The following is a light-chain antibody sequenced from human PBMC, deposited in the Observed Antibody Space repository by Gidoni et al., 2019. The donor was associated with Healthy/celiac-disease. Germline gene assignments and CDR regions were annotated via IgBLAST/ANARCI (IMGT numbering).Light chain of an antibody. CDR2: YDS. J-gene: IGLJ2*01. CDR1: NIGSKS. V-gene: IGLV3-21*04. Sequence: SYVLTQPPSVSVAPGKTARITCGGNNIGSKSVHWYQQKPGQAPVLVIYYDSDRPSGIPARFSGSNSGNTATLTISRVEAGDEADYYCQVWDSSSYVVFGGGTKLTVL. CDR3: QVWDSSSYVV.